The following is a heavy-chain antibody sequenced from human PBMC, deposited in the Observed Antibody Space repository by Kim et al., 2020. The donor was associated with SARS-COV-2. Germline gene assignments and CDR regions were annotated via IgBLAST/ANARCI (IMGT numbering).Heavy chain of an antibody. CDR1: GFTFNTYG. V-gene: IGHV3-23*01. CDR3: AKGNGNTCYSALDS. J-gene: IGHJ5*01. D-gene: IGHD2-15*01. CDR2: ISGSGDST. Sequence: GGSLRLSCAASGFTFNTYGMNWVRQAPGKGLEWVSVISGSGDSTYYADSVKGRFTISRDNSKNTLYLQMNTLRAEDAAVYYCAKGNGNTCYSALDSWGQGTLVTVSS.